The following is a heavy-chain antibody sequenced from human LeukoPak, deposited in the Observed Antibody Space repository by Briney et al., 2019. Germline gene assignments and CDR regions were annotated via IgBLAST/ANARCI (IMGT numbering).Heavy chain of an antibody. Sequence: GGSLRLSCAASGFTFSSYSMNWVRQAPGKGLEWVSSINSSSGYIYYADSVKGRFTISRDNAKNSLYLQMNSLRAEDTAVYYCARDATMVPLYYYYYMDVWGKGTTVTVSS. CDR2: INSSSGYI. V-gene: IGHV3-21*01. J-gene: IGHJ6*03. D-gene: IGHD3-10*01. CDR3: ARDATMVPLYYYYYMDV. CDR1: GFTFSSYS.